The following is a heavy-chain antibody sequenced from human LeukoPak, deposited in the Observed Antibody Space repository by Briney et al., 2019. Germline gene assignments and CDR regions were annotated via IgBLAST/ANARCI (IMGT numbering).Heavy chain of an antibody. CDR3: ARAPSEIGGYYPEYFRH. CDR1: GFTFSSYW. Sequence: GESLRLSCAASGFTFSSYWMHWVRQAPGKGLVWVSRIKSDGSTNYADSVKGRFTISRDNAKNTVSPQMNSLRAEDTGVYYCARAPSEIGGYYPEYFRHWGQGTLVTVSS. V-gene: IGHV3-74*01. CDR2: IKSDGST. J-gene: IGHJ1*01. D-gene: IGHD3-22*01.